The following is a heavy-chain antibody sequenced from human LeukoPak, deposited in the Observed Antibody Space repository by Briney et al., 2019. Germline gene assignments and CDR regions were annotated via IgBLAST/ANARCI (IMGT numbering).Heavy chain of an antibody. D-gene: IGHD2-2*01. J-gene: IGHJ4*02. CDR2: INWNGGST. Sequence: GGSLRLSCAASGFTFDDYGLSWVRQAPGKGLEWVSGINWNGGSTGYADSVKGRFTISRDNAKNSLYLQMNSLRAEDTALYYCASFSGTSCYDYWGQGTLVTVSS. CDR3: ASFSGTSCYDY. CDR1: GFTFDDYG. V-gene: IGHV3-20*04.